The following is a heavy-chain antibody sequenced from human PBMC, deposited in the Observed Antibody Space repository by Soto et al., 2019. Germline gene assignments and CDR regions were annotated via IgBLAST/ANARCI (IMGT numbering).Heavy chain of an antibody. CDR1: GGSFSGYY. V-gene: IGHV4-34*01. J-gene: IGHJ4*02. CDR3: ARGFRGYCSSTSCPKTYYFDY. D-gene: IGHD2-2*01. Sequence: SETLSLTCAVYGGSFSGYYWSWIRQPPGKGLEWIGEINHSGSTNYNPSLKSRVTISVDTSKNQFSLKLSSVTAADTAVYYCARGFRGYCSSTSCPKTYYFDYWGQGTLVTVSS. CDR2: INHSGST.